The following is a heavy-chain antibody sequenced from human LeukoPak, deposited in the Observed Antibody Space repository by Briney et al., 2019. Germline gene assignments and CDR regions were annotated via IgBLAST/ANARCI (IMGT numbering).Heavy chain of an antibody. CDR2: INHSGST. CDR3: ARRFPKRGYGGYERPSYYYYMDV. J-gene: IGHJ6*03. Sequence: SETLSLTCAVYGGSFSGYYWSWIRQPPGKGLEWIGEINHSGSTNYNPSLKSRVTISVDTSKNQFSLKLSSVTAADTAVYYCARRFPKRGYGGYERPSYYYYMDVWGKGTTVTISS. V-gene: IGHV4-34*01. D-gene: IGHD5-12*01. CDR1: GGSFSGYY.